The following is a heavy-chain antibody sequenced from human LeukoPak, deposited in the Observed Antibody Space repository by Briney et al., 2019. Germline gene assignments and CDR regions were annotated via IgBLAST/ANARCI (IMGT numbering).Heavy chain of an antibody. CDR2: NSDSGGRT. CDR1: GITLSNYG. D-gene: IGHD3-10*01. J-gene: IGHJ4*02. V-gene: IGHV3-23*01. CDR3: AKRGVVIRVILVGFHKEAYYFDS. Sequence: GASLRLSCAAAGITLSNYGMSLVRQAPGKVLEWVAGNSDSGGRTNYADSVKGRITISRENPKKTLDLQMNRLRAEDTAVYFCAKRGVVIRVILVGFHKEAYYFDSWGQGALVTVSS.